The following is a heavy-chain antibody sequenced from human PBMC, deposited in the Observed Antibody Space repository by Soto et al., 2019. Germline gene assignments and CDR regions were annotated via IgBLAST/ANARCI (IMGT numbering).Heavy chain of an antibody. CDR1: GFTFSSYG. CDR2: ISSSSSTI. Sequence: EVQLVESGGGLVQPGGSLRLSCTASGFTFSSYGMNWVRQAPGKGLEWVSSISSSSSTIYYADSVRGRFTISRDHARNALYLQMNSLRDEDTAVYYCAREISVAGGHFGYWGQGTLVTVSS. V-gene: IGHV3-48*02. J-gene: IGHJ4*02. CDR3: AREISVAGGHFGY. D-gene: IGHD6-19*01.